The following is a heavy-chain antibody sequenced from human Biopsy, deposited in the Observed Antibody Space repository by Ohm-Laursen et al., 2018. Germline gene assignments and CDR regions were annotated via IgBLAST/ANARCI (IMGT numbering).Heavy chain of an antibody. V-gene: IGHV1-24*01. CDR1: GYTLNELS. J-gene: IGHJ4*02. D-gene: IGHD1-1*01. CDR3: AADINVWNVNY. CDR2: FAPENGKT. Sequence: ASVKVSCKVSGYTLNELSMHWVRQVPGKGLEWMESFAPENGKTVYAQNFQARVSLTEDASTDTAYMELRSLRSEDTAVYYCAADINVWNVNYWGQGTQVTVSS.